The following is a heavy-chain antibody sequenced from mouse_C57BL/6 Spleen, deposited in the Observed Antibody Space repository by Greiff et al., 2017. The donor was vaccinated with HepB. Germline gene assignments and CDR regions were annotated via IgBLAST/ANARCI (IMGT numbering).Heavy chain of an antibody. D-gene: IGHD1-1*01. CDR2: ISSGGDYI. J-gene: IGHJ4*01. V-gene: IGHV5-9-1*02. Sequence: EVKLMESGEGLVKPGGSLKLSCAASGFTFSSYAMSWVRQTPEKRLVWVAYISSGGDYIYYADTVKGRFTIFRDNARNTLYLQMSSLKSEDTAMYYCTREPNYYGSSLYAMDYWGQGTSVTVSS. CDR3: TREPNYYGSSLYAMDY. CDR1: GFTFSSYA.